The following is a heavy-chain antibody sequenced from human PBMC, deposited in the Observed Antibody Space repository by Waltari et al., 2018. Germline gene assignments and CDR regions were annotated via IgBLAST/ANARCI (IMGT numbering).Heavy chain of an antibody. CDR1: GFPFDDYA. V-gene: IGHV3-9*01. J-gene: IGHJ3*01. D-gene: IGHD3-22*01. CDR2: INWNSDSI. CDR3: LKKNDEVYDRNGLVYDAFDV. Sequence: EVQLVESGGGLVHPGRSLRLSCAASGFPFDDYAMTWVRQAPGKGLEWVAGINWNSDSIGYGDSVKGRFTISRDNARNSLYLQMNSLTTEDTAVYYCLKKNDEVYDRNGLVYDAFDVWGQGTMVTVST.